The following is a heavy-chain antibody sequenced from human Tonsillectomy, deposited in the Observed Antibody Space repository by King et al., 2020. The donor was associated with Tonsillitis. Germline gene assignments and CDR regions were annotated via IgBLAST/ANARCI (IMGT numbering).Heavy chain of an antibody. CDR2: IYASGST. CDR1: GGSISSGSYY. J-gene: IGHJ6*03. D-gene: IGHD3-10*02. CDR3: ARVEGVRGYYYYMDV. Sequence: QLQESGPGLVKPSQTLSLTCTVSGGSISSGSYYWSWIRQPAGKGLEWIGRIYASGSTNYNPSLKSRVTMSVDPAKNQFSLKLSSVTAADTAIYYCARVEGVRGYYYYMDVWGKGTTVTVSS. V-gene: IGHV4-61*02.